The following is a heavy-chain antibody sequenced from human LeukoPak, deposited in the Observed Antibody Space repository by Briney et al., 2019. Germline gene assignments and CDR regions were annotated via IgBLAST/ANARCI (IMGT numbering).Heavy chain of an antibody. J-gene: IGHJ4*02. D-gene: IGHD4-17*01. CDR1: GFTFSNYA. V-gene: IGHV3-23*01. CDR2: ISGSGGST. Sequence: GGSLRLSCVGSGFTFSNYAMSWVRQAPGKGLEWVSAISGSGGSTYYADSVKGRFTISRDNSKNTLYLQMNSLRAEDTAVYYCAKRGETTVKEGFDYWGQGTLVTVSS. CDR3: AKRGETTVKEGFDY.